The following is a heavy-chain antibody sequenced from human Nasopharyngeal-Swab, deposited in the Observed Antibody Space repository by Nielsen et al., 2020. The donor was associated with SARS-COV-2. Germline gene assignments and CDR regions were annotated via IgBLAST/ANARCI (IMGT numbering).Heavy chain of an antibody. D-gene: IGHD5-18*01. CDR2: IYYSGST. V-gene: IGHV4-39*01. J-gene: IGHJ4*02. Sequence: SETLSLTCTVSVASISSSSYYWGWVRQPPGKGLEWIGSIYYSGSTHYNPSLKSRVTISVDTSKNQFSLKLSSVTAADTAVYYCARLPVIQLWLEGYYFDYWGQGTLVTVSS. CDR3: ARLPVIQLWLEGYYFDY. CDR1: VASISSSSYY.